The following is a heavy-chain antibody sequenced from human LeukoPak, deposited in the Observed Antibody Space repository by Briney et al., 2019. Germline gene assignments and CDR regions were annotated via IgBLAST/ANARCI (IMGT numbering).Heavy chain of an antibody. D-gene: IGHD5/OR15-5a*01. J-gene: IGHJ3*02. CDR3: ARRTGYRVYAAFDI. CDR1: GGSISSYY. V-gene: IGHV4-59*01. CDR2: IYYSGST. Sequence: PSETLSLTCTVSGGSISSYYWSWIRQPPGKGLEWIGYIYYSGSTNYNPSLKSRVTISVDTSKNQFSLKLSSVTAADTAVYYCARRTGYRVYAAFDIRGEGRMVTVCS.